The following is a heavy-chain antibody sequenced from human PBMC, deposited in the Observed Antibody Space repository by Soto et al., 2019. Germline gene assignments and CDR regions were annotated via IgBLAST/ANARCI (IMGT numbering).Heavy chain of an antibody. J-gene: IGHJ3*02. Sequence: QVKLVQSGAEVKKPGASVKVSCKASGYTFTSYGISWVRQAPGQGLEWMGWLSAYNGNTNYAQKLQGRVTTTTDTSTSTAYMELRSLRSDDTPVYYCARGYWYSGGWYDAFDILGQGTIVTVSS. D-gene: IGHD6-19*01. V-gene: IGHV1-18*01. CDR3: ARGYWYSGGWYDAFDI. CDR2: LSAYNGNT. CDR1: GYTFTSYG.